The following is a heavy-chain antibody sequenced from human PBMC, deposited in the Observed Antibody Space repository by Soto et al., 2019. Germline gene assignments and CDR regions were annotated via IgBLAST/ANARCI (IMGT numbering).Heavy chain of an antibody. D-gene: IGHD5-18*01. V-gene: IGHV4-4*02. Sequence: SETLSLTCAVSGGSISSSNWWSWVRQPPGKGLEWIGEIYHSGSTNYNPSHKRRVTISVDKSKNQFSLKLSSVTAADTAVYYCARDGAMEPYYYGMDVWGQGTTVTVSS. CDR2: IYHSGST. CDR3: ARDGAMEPYYYGMDV. CDR1: GGSISSSNW. J-gene: IGHJ6*02.